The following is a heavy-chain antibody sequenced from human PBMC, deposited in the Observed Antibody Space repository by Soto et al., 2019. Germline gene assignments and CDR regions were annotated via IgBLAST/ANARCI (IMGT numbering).Heavy chain of an antibody. V-gene: IGHV1-18*01. J-gene: IGHJ6*02. CDR1: GYTFTSYG. CDR2: ISAYKGNT. Sequence: QVQLVQSGAEVKKPGASVKVSCKASGYTFTSYGISWVRQAPGQGLEWMGWISAYKGNTNYAQKLQGRVTMTTDTSTSTAYMELRSLRSDDTAVYYCARVDSSGWFPSLPYYYYGMDVWGQGTTVTVSS. D-gene: IGHD6-19*01. CDR3: ARVDSSGWFPSLPYYYYGMDV.